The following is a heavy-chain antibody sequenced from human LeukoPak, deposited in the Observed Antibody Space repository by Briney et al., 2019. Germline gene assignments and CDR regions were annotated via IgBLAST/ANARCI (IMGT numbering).Heavy chain of an antibody. CDR1: GFPFRSHS. CDR2: INWNGGST. J-gene: IGHJ6*02. CDR3: AGITGDSSDYGMDV. D-gene: IGHD3-22*01. Sequence: GGSLRLSCAASGFPFRSHSMNWVRQAPGKGLEWVSGINWNGGSTGYADSVKGRFTISRDNAKNSLYLQMNSLRAEDTALYYCAGITGDSSDYGMDVWGQGTTVTVSS. V-gene: IGHV3-20*04.